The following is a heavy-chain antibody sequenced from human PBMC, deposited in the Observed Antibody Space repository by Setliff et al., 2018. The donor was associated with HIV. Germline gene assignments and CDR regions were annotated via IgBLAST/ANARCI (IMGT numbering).Heavy chain of an antibody. J-gene: IGHJ4*02. V-gene: IGHV4-31*03. CDR2: IYYTGST. CDR1: GGSINSGHYY. D-gene: IGHD3-10*01. Sequence: SETLSLTCSVSGGSINSGHYYWSWIRHHPGKGLEWIGYIYYTGSTYFNPSLKSRLTLSIDTSKNQFSLKLSSVTAADTAVYCCARDRYAGEIDYWGQGTLVTVSS. CDR3: ARDRYAGEIDY.